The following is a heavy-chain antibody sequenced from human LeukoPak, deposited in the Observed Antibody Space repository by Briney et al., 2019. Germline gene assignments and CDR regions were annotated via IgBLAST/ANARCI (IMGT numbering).Heavy chain of an antibody. J-gene: IGHJ5*02. V-gene: IGHV1-69*05. Sequence: ASAKVSCKASGGTFSSYAISWVRQAPGQGLEWMGGIIPIFGTANYAQKFQGRVTITTDESTSTAYMELSSLRSEDTAVYYCARLGLGEFDPWGQGTLVTVSS. D-gene: IGHD3-16*01. CDR3: ARLGLGEFDP. CDR2: IIPIFGTA. CDR1: GGTFSSYA.